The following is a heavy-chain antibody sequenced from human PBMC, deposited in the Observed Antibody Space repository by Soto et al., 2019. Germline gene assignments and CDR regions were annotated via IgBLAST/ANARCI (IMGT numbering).Heavy chain of an antibody. CDR3: ARCLWFGEDFFDY. V-gene: IGHV4-4*02. D-gene: IGHD3-10*01. CDR1: GGSISSDNW. CDR2: IYHSATT. Sequence: SETLSLTCAVSGGSISSDNWWSWVRQPPGKGLEWIGEIYHSATTNYNPSLKSRVTLSMDKSKNQFSLKLSSVTAVDTAVYYCARCLWFGEDFFDYWGQGTLVTVSS. J-gene: IGHJ4*02.